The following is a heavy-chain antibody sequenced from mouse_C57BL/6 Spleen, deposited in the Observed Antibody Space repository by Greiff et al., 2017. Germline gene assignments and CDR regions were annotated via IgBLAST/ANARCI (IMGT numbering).Heavy chain of an antibody. Sequence: VQLQQSGPGLVQPSQSLSITCTVSGFSLTSYGVHWVRQSPGKGLEWLGVIWRGGSTDYNAAFISRLSISKDNSKSQVFFKMNSLQADDTAIYYCARRSYGSSYEFAYWGQGTLVTVSA. CDR2: IWRGGST. CDR3: ARRSYGSSYEFAY. CDR1: GFSLTSYG. J-gene: IGHJ3*01. V-gene: IGHV2-2*01. D-gene: IGHD1-1*01.